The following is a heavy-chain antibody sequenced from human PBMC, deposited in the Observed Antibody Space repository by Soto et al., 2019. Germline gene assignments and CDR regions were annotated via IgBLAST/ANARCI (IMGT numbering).Heavy chain of an antibody. CDR1: SGSISSSNW. J-gene: IGHJ4*02. Sequence: QVQLQESGPGLVKPSGTLSLTCAASSGSISSSNWWSWVRQPPGKGLEWIGEIYHSGSTNYHPSLKSRVTISVDKSKNQFSLKLSSVTAADTAVYYCARSSYCSSTSCPHTIDYWGQGTLVTVSS. CDR2: IYHSGST. CDR3: ARSSYCSSTSCPHTIDY. V-gene: IGHV4-4*02. D-gene: IGHD2-2*01.